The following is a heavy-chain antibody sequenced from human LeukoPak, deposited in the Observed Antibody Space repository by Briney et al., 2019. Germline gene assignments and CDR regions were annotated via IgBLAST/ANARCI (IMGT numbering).Heavy chain of an antibody. V-gene: IGHV4-34*01. CDR2: INYSGNT. J-gene: IGHJ4*02. CDR3: ARRGTAYCRGGNCYSDKYFDF. Sequence: PSETLSLTCAVYGGSLSGYYWTWIRQTPGKGLEWIGEINYSGNTNYNRSLKSRVTISADTSKNQFSLRLSSVTAADTAVYYCARRGTAYCRGGNCYSDKYFDFWGKGTQVTVSS. CDR1: GGSLSGYY. D-gene: IGHD2-15*01.